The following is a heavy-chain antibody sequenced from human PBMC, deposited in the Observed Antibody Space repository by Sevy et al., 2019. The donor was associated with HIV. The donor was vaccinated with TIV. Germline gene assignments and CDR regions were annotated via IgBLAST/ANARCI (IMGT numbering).Heavy chain of an antibody. Sequence: GGSLRLSCAASGFSFSDSSIHWVRQASGKGLEWIGRIRAKADTDATPYGASVKGRFTMSRDDSKNTAFLQMSGLKSEVTAVYFCTRTWSFSSSFFPDFDSWGQGTLVTVSS. J-gene: IGHJ4*02. CDR2: IRAKADTDAT. V-gene: IGHV3-73*01. CDR1: GFSFSDSS. D-gene: IGHD3-3*01. CDR3: TRTWSFSSSFFPDFDS.